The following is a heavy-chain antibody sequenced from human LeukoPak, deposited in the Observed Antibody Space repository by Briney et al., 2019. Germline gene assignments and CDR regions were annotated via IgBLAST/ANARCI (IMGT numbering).Heavy chain of an antibody. CDR1: GFTFSSYS. V-gene: IGHV3-21*01. Sequence: GGSLRLSCAASGFTFSSYSMNWVRQAPGKGLEWVSSISSSSSYIYYADSVKGRFTISRDNAKNSLYLQMNSLRAEDTAVYHCARDWEYYDFWSGYSPYFDYWGQGTLVTVSS. CDR2: ISSSSSYI. D-gene: IGHD3-3*01. J-gene: IGHJ4*02. CDR3: ARDWEYYDFWSGYSPYFDY.